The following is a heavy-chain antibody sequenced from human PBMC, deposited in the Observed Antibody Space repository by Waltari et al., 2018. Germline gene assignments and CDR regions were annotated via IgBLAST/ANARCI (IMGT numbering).Heavy chain of an antibody. Sequence: EVQLVESGGGLVQPGGSLRLSCAASGFTFSSYEMNWVRQAPGKGLDWVSYISMSGSTIYYADSVKGRFTISRDNAKNSLYLQMNSLRAEDTAVYYCARDGQLGGFDYWGQGTLVTVSS. V-gene: IGHV3-48*03. D-gene: IGHD6-6*01. CDR1: GFTFSSYE. CDR3: ARDGQLGGFDY. J-gene: IGHJ4*02. CDR2: ISMSGSTI.